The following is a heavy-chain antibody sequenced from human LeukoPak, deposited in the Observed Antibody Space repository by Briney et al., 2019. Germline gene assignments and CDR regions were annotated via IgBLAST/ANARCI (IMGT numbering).Heavy chain of an antibody. Sequence: GGSLRLSCAASGFTFSDYYMSWIRQAPGKGLEWVSYISSSGSTIYYADSVKGRFTISRDNAKNSLYLQMNSLRAEDTAVYYCARDCSSTSCPTYGAFDIWGQGTMVTVSS. D-gene: IGHD2-2*01. CDR3: ARDCSSTSCPTYGAFDI. CDR2: ISSSGSTI. V-gene: IGHV3-11*04. J-gene: IGHJ3*02. CDR1: GFTFSDYY.